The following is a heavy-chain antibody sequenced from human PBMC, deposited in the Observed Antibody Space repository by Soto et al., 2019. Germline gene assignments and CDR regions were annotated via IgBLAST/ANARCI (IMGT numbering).Heavy chain of an antibody. J-gene: IGHJ4*02. CDR3: ASGTSFDH. V-gene: IGHV3-30*03. CDR2: VSYDAANK. Sequence: QVQLLESGGDVVQPGSSLRLSCVASGFTFSNFGMHWVRQAPGKGLEWVAYVSYDAANKYYADSVRGRFTISRDNSENTLHLQMDGLSGADSALYFCASGTSFDHWGQGTPVSVSS. CDR1: GFTFSNFG.